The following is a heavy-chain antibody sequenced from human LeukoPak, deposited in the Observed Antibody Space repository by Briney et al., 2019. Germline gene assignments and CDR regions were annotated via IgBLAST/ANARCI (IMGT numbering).Heavy chain of an antibody. CDR2: ISGSGGST. CDR3: AKEFFKNIPRPVIAAAPLDY. D-gene: IGHD6-13*01. V-gene: IGHV3-23*01. CDR1: GFTFSSYA. J-gene: IGHJ4*02. Sequence: GGSLRLSCAASGFTFSSYAMSWVRQAPGKGLEWVSAISGSGGSTYYADSVKGRFTISRDNSKNTLYLQMNSLRAEDTAVYYCAKEFFKNIPRPVIAAAPLDYWGQGTLVTVSS.